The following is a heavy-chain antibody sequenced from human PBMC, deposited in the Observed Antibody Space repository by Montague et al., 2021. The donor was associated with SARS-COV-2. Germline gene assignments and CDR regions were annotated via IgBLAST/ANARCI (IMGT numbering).Heavy chain of an antibody. CDR2: NYNGGTN. J-gene: IGHJ4*02. CDR3: ATRTRYPQNDFGF. V-gene: IGHV4-39*01. CDR1: GDSIRNSDYA. Sequence: SETLSLTCTVSGDSIRNSDYAWGWVRQPPGKGLEWTGNNYNGGTNFYNLSLKSRVTIFVDTSKNQFTLKLSTVTAADTAEYYCATRTRYPQNDFGFWGQGTLVTVSS. D-gene: IGHD1-1*01.